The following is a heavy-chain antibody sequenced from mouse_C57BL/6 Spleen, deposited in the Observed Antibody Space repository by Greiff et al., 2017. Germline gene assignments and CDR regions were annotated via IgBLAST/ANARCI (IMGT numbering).Heavy chain of an antibody. V-gene: IGHV1-15*01. CDR1: GYTFTDYE. Sequence: VQLQQSGAELVRPGASVTLSCKASGYTFTDYEMHWVQQTPVHGLEWIGAIDPETGGTAYNQKFKGKAILTADKSSSTAYMELRSLTSEDSAVYYCTTYYYGSSGSYFDYWGQGTTLTVSS. D-gene: IGHD1-1*01. J-gene: IGHJ2*01. CDR2: IDPETGGT. CDR3: TTYYYGSSGSYFDY.